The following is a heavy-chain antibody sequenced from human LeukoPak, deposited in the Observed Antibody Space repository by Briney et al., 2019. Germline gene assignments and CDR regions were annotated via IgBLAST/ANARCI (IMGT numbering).Heavy chain of an antibody. D-gene: IGHD2-2*01. CDR3: AREETEDIVVVPAATEAFDY. CDR1: GYSISSGYY. V-gene: IGHV4-38-2*02. Sequence: SETLSLTCTVSGYSISSGYYWGWIRQPPGKGLEWIGSIYLSGSTYYNPSLKSRVTISVDTPKNQFSLKLSSVTAADTAVYYCAREETEDIVVVPAATEAFDYWGQGTLVTVSS. J-gene: IGHJ4*02. CDR2: IYLSGST.